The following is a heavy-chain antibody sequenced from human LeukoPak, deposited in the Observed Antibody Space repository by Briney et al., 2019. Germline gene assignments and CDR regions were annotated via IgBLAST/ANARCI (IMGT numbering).Heavy chain of an antibody. Sequence: SETLSLTCAVYGGSFSGYYWSWIRQPPGKGLEWIGEINHSGSTNYNPSLKSRVTISVDTSKNQFSLKLSSVTAADTAVYYCARAFAFGVVIIPWFDPWGQGTLVTVSS. CDR3: ARAFAFGVVIIPWFDP. D-gene: IGHD3-3*01. CDR1: GGSFSGYY. J-gene: IGHJ5*02. CDR2: INHSGST. V-gene: IGHV4-34*01.